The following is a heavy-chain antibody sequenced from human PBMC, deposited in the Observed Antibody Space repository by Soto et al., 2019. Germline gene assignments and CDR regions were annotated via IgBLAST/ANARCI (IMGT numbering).Heavy chain of an antibody. D-gene: IGHD6-25*01. V-gene: IGHV4-59*01. CDR1: GGSLSRDY. CDR2: VYFSGNT. CDR3: GSVRPSGYVLS. Sequence: SETLSLTCTVSGGSLSRDYWTWIRQSPGKGLEWIGYVYFSGNTNYNPSLKSRVTISIDTSKNQFSLRLASVTAADTAFYYCGSVRPSGYVLSWGQGTLVT. J-gene: IGHJ5*02.